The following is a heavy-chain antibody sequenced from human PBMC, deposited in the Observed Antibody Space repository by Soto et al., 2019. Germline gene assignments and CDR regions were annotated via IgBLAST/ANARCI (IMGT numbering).Heavy chain of an antibody. J-gene: IGHJ6*02. CDR2: IIPIFGTA. CDR3: ARLYCSSTSCYNYYYGMDV. CDR1: GYTFSSYA. V-gene: IGHV1-69*01. Sequence: QVQLVQSGAEVKKPGASVKVSCKASGYTFSSYAISWVRQAPGQGLEWMGGIIPIFGTANYAQKFQGRVTITADESTSTAYMELSSLRSEDTAVYYCARLYCSSTSCYNYYYGMDVWGQGTTVTVSS. D-gene: IGHD2-2*02.